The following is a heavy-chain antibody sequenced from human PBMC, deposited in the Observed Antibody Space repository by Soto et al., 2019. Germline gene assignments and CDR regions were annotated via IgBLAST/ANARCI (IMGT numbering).Heavy chain of an antibody. CDR3: ATGQQVRMADI. CDR2: ISSDSRDT. Sequence: QVQLLESGGGLVRPGGSLRLSCAASGFTVSDYYVAWIRQPPGKGLEWMSYISSDSRDTNYADSVKGRFTISRDNAKNSLYLQMSSLRAEDTAVYFCATGQQVRMADIWGQGTMVTVSS. D-gene: IGHD6-13*01. V-gene: IGHV3-11*03. J-gene: IGHJ3*02. CDR1: GFTVSDYY.